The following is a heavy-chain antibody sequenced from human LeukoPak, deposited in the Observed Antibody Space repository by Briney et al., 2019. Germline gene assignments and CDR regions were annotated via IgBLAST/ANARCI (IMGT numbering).Heavy chain of an antibody. V-gene: IGHV1-69*13. J-gene: IGHJ3*02. D-gene: IGHD6-13*01. Sequence: RASVKVSCKASGGTFSSYASSWVRQAPGQGLEWMGGIIPIFGTANYAQKFQGRVTITADESTSTAYMELSSLRSEDTAVYYCARDSRSSSWYGAFDIWGQGTMVTVSS. CDR3: ARDSRSSSWYGAFDI. CDR2: IIPIFGTA. CDR1: GGTFSSYA.